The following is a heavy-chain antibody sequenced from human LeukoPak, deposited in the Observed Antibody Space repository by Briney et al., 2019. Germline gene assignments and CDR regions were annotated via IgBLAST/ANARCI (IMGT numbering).Heavy chain of an antibody. CDR3: ARAAYDSSGSFDY. V-gene: IGHV4-4*07. Sequence: SETLSLTCTVSGGSISGYYWSWIRQPAKKGLEWIGRIYTSGSTNYNPSLKSRVTISVDTSKNQFSLKLRSVTAADTAVYYCARAAYDSSGSFDYWGQGTLVTVSS. J-gene: IGHJ4*02. CDR1: GGSISGYY. CDR2: IYTSGST. D-gene: IGHD3-22*01.